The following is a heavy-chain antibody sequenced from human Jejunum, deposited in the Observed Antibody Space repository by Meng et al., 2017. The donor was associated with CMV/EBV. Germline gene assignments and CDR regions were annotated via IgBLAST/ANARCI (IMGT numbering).Heavy chain of an antibody. D-gene: IGHD2-21*02. Sequence: GYTFTSSGISWVRQAPGQGLEWMGWISTYNGNTHYAQKLQGRATMTTDTSTSTAYMEVRSLKSDDTAVYYCARGVVTMTRYYFDYWGQGTLVTVSS. CDR3: ARGVVTMTRYYFDY. CDR2: ISTYNGNT. V-gene: IGHV1-18*01. J-gene: IGHJ4*02. CDR1: GYTFTSSG.